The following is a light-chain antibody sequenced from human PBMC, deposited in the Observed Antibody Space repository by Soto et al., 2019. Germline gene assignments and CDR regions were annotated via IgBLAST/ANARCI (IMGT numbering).Light chain of an antibody. Sequence: IVLTQSPATLYLSPGERATLSCRASQSVSSYLAWYQQQPGQAPRLLIYDASNRATGIPARFSGSGSGTDFTLTISSLEPEDFAVYYCQQRSNWPPYTFGQGTKLEIK. V-gene: IGKV3-11*01. J-gene: IGKJ2*01. CDR1: QSVSSY. CDR3: QQRSNWPPYT. CDR2: DAS.